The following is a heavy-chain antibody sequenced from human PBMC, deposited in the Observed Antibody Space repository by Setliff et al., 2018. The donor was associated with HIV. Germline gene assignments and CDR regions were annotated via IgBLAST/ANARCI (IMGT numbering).Heavy chain of an antibody. J-gene: IGHJ1*01. CDR1: GYTFTTYA. CDR2: INAGNGNA. CDR3: ARVACSGDSCYSYFQH. Sequence: VASVKVSCKASGYTFTTYALHWVRQAPGQRLEWMGWINAGNGNAKYSQKFQGRVTITRDTSASTAYMELSSLTSEDTAVYYCARVACSGDSCYSYFQHWGQGTLVTVSS. V-gene: IGHV1-3*01. D-gene: IGHD2-15*01.